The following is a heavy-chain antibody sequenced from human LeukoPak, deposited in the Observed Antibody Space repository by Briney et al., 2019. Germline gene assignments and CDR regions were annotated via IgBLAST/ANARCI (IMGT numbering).Heavy chain of an antibody. CDR2: ISGRGDGT. CDR3: AKDRVSPGFNWFDP. Sequence: GGSLRLSCAASGFTFSSYAMSWVRQAPGKGLEWVSAISGRGDGTHYADSVRGRFTISRDNSKNTLYLQMSSLRADDTAVYYCAKDRVSPGFNWFDPWGQGTLVTVSS. J-gene: IGHJ5*02. CDR1: GFTFSSYA. V-gene: IGHV3-23*01. D-gene: IGHD3-16*01.